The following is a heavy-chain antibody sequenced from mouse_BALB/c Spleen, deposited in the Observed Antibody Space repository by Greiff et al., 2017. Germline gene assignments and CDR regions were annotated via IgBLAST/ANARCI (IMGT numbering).Heavy chain of an antibody. Sequence: QVQLQQPGAELVRPGASVKLSCKASGYTFTSYWINWVKQRPGQGLEWIGNIYPSDSYTNYNQKFKDKATLTVDKSSSTAYMQLSSPTSEDSAVYYCTREGGLALLAMDYWGQGTSVTVSS. J-gene: IGHJ4*01. D-gene: IGHD1-1*01. CDR3: TREGGLALLAMDY. CDR1: GYTFTSYW. V-gene: IGHV1-69*02. CDR2: IYPSDSYT.